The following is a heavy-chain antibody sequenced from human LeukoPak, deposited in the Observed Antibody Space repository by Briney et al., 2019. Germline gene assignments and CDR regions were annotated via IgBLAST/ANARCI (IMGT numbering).Heavy chain of an antibody. J-gene: IGHJ4*02. V-gene: IGHV4-59*08. D-gene: IGHD4-17*01. Sequence: PSETLSLTCTVSGGSISSYYWSWIRQPPGKGLEWIGYIYYSGSTNYNPSLKSRVTISVDTSKNQFSLKLSSVTAADTAVYYCARLNDYGDYVDYWGQGTLVTVSS. CDR2: IYYSGST. CDR1: GGSISSYY. CDR3: ARLNDYGDYVDY.